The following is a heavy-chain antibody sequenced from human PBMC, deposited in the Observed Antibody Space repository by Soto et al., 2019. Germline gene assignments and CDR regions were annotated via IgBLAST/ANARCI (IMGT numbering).Heavy chain of an antibody. J-gene: IGHJ4*02. CDR1: GGTFSSYA. CDR2: IIPIFGTA. D-gene: IGHD5-18*01. V-gene: IGHV1-69*13. Sequence: SVKVSFKASGGTFSSYAISWLRQAPGQGLEWMGGIIPIFGTANYAQKFQGRVTITADESTSTAYMELSSLRSEDTAVYYCARRGYSYGYLFDYWGQGTLVTVSS. CDR3: ARRGYSYGYLFDY.